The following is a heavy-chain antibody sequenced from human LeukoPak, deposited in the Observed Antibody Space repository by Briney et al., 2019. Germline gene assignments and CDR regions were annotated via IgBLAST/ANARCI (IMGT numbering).Heavy chain of an antibody. CDR1: GFTFSSYW. V-gene: IGHV3-7*01. J-gene: IGHJ4*02. CDR3: ARKIRDGYNLCIDY. Sequence: GGSLRLSCVASGFTFSSYWMTWVRQAPGKGLEWVANIKTDGSQIYYVDSVKGRFTISRDNAKNSLYLQMNSLRAEDTAVYYCARKIRDGYNLCIDYWGQGTLVTVSS. D-gene: IGHD5-24*01. CDR2: IKTDGSQI.